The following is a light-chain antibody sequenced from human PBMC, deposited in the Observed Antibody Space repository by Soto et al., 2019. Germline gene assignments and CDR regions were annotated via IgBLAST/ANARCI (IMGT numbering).Light chain of an antibody. V-gene: IGLV1-51*01. CDR3: GTWDSSLSEVV. CDR2: DNN. J-gene: IGLJ2*01. CDR1: SSNIGNNY. Sequence: QSVLTQPPSVSAAPGQKVTISCSGSSSNIGNNYVSWYQQLPGTAPKLLIYDNNKRPSGIPDRFSGSKPGTSATLGITGRQTGDEADYYCGTWDSSLSEVVFGGGTQLTVL.